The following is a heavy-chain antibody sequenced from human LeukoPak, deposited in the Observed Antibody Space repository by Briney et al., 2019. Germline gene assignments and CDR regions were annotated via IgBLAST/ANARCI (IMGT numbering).Heavy chain of an antibody. CDR2: ITSDGSST. D-gene: IGHD3-10*01. CDR3: VRDNYGVDY. J-gene: IGHJ4*02. V-gene: IGHV3-74*03. CDR1: GFTFSRYW. Sequence: GGSLRLSCAASGFTFSRYWMQWVRQAPGKGLVWVSHITSDGSSTTYADSVKGRFTTSRGNAKNTLYLQMNSLRAEDTAVYYCVRDNYGVDYWGQGTLVTVSS.